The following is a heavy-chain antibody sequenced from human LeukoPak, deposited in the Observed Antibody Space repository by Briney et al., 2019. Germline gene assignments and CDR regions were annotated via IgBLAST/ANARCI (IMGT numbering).Heavy chain of an antibody. CDR1: GFTFSSYA. CDR3: AKPSSGYHGGFDY. J-gene: IGHJ4*02. V-gene: IGHV3-23*01. CDR2: IGGSGGTT. D-gene: IGHD6-19*01. Sequence: GGSLRLSCVASGFTFSSYAMSWVRQAPGKGPEWVAAIGGSGGTTYYADSVRGRFTISRDNSKNTLFLQMNSLRVEDTAVYSCAKPSSGYHGGFDYWGQGTLVTVSP.